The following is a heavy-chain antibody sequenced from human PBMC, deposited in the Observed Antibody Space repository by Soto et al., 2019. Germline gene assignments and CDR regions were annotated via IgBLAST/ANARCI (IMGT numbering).Heavy chain of an antibody. CDR3: ARNGTYSSSLSQYSGMDV. Sequence: QVQLVQSGAEVKEPGSSVRVSCKASGGTFDNFIMNWVRQTPGQGLEWMGGIVPMLGTPTYAEKFKGRVTISATGSTSTMDMEVTSLRSEDTAIYYCARNGTYSSSLSQYSGMDVWGQGITVTVSS. CDR1: GGTFDNFI. CDR2: IVPMLGTP. J-gene: IGHJ6*02. V-gene: IGHV1-69*01. D-gene: IGHD1-26*01.